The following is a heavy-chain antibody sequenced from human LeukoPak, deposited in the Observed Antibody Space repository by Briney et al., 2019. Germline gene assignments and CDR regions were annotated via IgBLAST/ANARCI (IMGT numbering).Heavy chain of an antibody. CDR3: ATGPWQLGPIEDY. J-gene: IGHJ4*02. CDR2: ISSSRSYI. D-gene: IGHD6-13*01. Sequence: GGSLRLSCAASGFTFSSYSMNWVRQAPGKGLEWVSFISSSRSYIYYADSVKGRFTISRDNAKNSLYLQMNSLRAEDTAVYYCATGPWQLGPIEDYWGQGTLVTVSS. V-gene: IGHV3-21*01. CDR1: GFTFSSYS.